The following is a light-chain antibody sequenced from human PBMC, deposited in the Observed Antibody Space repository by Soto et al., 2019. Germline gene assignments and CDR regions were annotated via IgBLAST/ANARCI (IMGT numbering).Light chain of an antibody. J-gene: IGKJ1*01. Sequence: IFMTQSPATLSVSPWDIATLSWRASQSVSSALAWYHQKPGQAPRLLIYGPSSRAAGIPDRFSGSGSGTEFTLSISRLDPADFAVYYCQHYAASPWAFGPGTKVDIK. V-gene: IGKV3D-15*02. CDR3: QHYAASPWA. CDR1: QSVSSA. CDR2: GPS.